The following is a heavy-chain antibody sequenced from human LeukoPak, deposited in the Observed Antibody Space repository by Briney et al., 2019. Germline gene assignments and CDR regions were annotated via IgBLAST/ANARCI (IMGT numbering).Heavy chain of an antibody. D-gene: IGHD4-11*01. J-gene: IGHJ5*02. V-gene: IGHV3-11*01. CDR1: GFTFSDYY. CDR2: ISTSGTTI. Sequence: GGSLRLSCAASGFTFSDYYMSWIRQVPGKGPEWVSYISTSGTTIYSADSVKGRFIISRDNAKNSLYLQMNSLRAEDTAVYYCAKSTVSSSDWFDPWGQGTLVTVSS. CDR3: AKSTVSSSDWFDP.